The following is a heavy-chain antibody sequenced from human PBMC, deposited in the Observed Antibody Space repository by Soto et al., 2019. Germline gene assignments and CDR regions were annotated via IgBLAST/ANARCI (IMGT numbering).Heavy chain of an antibody. CDR1: GVSISSYY. D-gene: IGHD3-3*01. Sequence: SETLSLTCTVSGVSISSYYWSWIRQPPGKGLEWIGYIYYSGSTNYNPSLKRRVTISVDTSKTQFSLKLSSATAADTAVYYCARALRFLEWLSDYYMDVWGKGTTVTVSS. CDR2: IYYSGST. CDR3: ARALRFLEWLSDYYMDV. J-gene: IGHJ6*03. V-gene: IGHV4-59*08.